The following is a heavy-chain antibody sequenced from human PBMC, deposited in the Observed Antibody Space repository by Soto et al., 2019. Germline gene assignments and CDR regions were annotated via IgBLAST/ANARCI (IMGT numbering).Heavy chain of an antibody. CDR2: IYSGGST. J-gene: IGHJ6*03. V-gene: IGHV3-66*01. Sequence: EVQLVESGGGLVQPGGSLRLSCAASGFTVSSNYMSWVRQAPGKGLEWVSVIYSGGSTYYADSVKGRFTISRDNSKNTLYLQMNSLRAEDTAVYYCARDYGSGSYYYYYMDVWGKGTTVTVSS. D-gene: IGHD3-10*01. CDR3: ARDYGSGSYYYYYMDV. CDR1: GFTVSSNY.